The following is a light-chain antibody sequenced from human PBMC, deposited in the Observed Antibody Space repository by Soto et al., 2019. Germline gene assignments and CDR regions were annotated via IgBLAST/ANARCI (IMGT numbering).Light chain of an antibody. CDR1: QSISNY. CDR3: QQTYSTPYT. J-gene: IGKJ2*01. Sequence: DIPMTQSPSSLSASVGDRVTITCRASQSISNYLNWYQHKPGKAPKLLIYGASGLESGVPSRFSGSGSGADFTLSISSLQPEDFATYYCQQTYSTPYTFGQGTNLEIK. CDR2: GAS. V-gene: IGKV1-39*01.